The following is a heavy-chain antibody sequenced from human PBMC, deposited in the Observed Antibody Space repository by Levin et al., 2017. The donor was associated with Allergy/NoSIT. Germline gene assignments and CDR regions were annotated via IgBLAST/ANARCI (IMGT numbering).Heavy chain of an antibody. J-gene: IGHJ6*03. CDR3: ARDRRRTSDYDYIWGSYRWPPGPGYMDV. D-gene: IGHD3-16*02. CDR1: GGSISSYY. Sequence: PSETLSLTCTASGGSISSYYWSWIRQPPGKGLEWIGYIYYSGSTNYNPSPKSRVTISVDTSTNQFSLKLSSVTAADTAVYYCARDRRRTSDYDYIWGSYRWPPGPGYMDVWGKGTTVTVSS. V-gene: IGHV4-59*01. CDR2: IYYSGST.